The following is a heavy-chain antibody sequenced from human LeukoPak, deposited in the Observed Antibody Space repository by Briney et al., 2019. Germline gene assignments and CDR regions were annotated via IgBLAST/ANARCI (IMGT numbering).Heavy chain of an antibody. Sequence: ASVKVSCKASGDSFTSYDINWVRQATGQGLEWMGWMNPNSGNTGYAQKFQGRVTMTRNTSISTAYMELSSLRSEDTAVYYCARGVGTSSSPYYYYYYMDVWGKGTTVTVSS. CDR3: ARGVGTSSSPYYYYYYMDV. D-gene: IGHD6-6*01. V-gene: IGHV1-8*01. CDR1: GDSFTSYD. J-gene: IGHJ6*03. CDR2: MNPNSGNT.